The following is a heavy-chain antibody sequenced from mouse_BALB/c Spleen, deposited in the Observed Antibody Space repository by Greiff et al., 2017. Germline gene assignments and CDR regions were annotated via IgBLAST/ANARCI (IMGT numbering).Heavy chain of an antibody. J-gene: IGHJ2*01. Sequence: QVQLKQPGAELVRPGASVKLSCKASGYTFTSYWINWVKQRPGQGLEWIGNIYPSDSYTNYNQKFKDKATLTVDKSSSTAYMQLSSPTSEDSAVYYCTRSDYYGNHADYWGQGTTLTVSS. V-gene: IGHV1-69*02. CDR3: TRSDYYGNHADY. D-gene: IGHD2-1*01. CDR2: IYPSDSYT. CDR1: GYTFTSYW.